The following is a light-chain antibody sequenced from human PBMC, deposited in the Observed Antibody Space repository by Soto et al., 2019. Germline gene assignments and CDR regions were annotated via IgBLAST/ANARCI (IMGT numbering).Light chain of an antibody. CDR2: DVS. CDR1: SSDVGDYNY. CDR3: SSYTSSRTYV. J-gene: IGLJ1*01. Sequence: QSVLTQPASVSGSPGQSITISCTGTSSDVGDYNYVSWYQQHPGKAPKLMIYDVSNRPSGVSDRFSGSKSGNTASLTISGLQAEDEADYYCSSYTSSRTYVFGTGTKATVL. V-gene: IGLV2-14*01.